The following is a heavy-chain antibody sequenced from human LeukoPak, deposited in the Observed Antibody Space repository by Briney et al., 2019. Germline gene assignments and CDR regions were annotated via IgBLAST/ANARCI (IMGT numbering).Heavy chain of an antibody. CDR3: AKAPVTSCRGAYCYPFDY. CDR1: GFTVSSNY. D-gene: IGHD2-21*01. J-gene: IGHJ4*02. Sequence: SGGSLRLSCAASGFTVSSNYMSWVRQAPGKGLEWVSVMYSGGSTYYADSVKGRFTTSRDISKNTLYLQMNSLRAEDAAVYYCAKAPVTSCRGAYCYPFDYWGQGTLVTVSS. CDR2: MYSGGST. V-gene: IGHV3-53*01.